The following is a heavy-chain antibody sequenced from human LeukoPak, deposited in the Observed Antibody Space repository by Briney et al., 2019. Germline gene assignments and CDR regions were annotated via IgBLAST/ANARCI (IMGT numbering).Heavy chain of an antibody. D-gene: IGHD1/OR15-1a*01. CDR3: AKLNNNALDN. CDR2: TLNSEST. CDR1: GRSISIYH. Sequence: SETLSLTCTVSGRSISIYHWSWIRQPPGKGLEWIGYTLNSESTNYNPSLKSRFTISVDTSKNQLSLKLSSVTAADTAVHYCAKLNNNALDNWGQGTLVTVSS. V-gene: IGHV4-59*08. J-gene: IGHJ4*02.